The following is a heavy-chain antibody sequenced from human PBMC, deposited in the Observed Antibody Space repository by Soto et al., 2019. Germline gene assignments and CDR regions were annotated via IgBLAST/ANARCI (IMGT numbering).Heavy chain of an antibody. J-gene: IGHJ4*02. CDR3: AKGWDEKYFDS. Sequence: VQLQESGPGLVKPSETLSLSCTVSGASLLSSYWSWVRQPAGKGLEWIGRIFSSGRTSYNPSLKNRLTLSIDTSKNLFSLNLSSVTAADTAVYYCAKGWDEKYFDSWGQGSLVTVSS. CDR1: GASLLSSY. CDR2: IFSSGRT. D-gene: IGHD1-26*01. V-gene: IGHV4-4*07.